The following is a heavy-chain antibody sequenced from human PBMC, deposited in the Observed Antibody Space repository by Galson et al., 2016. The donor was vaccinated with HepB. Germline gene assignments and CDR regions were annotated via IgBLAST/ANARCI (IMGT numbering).Heavy chain of an antibody. Sequence: SETLSLTCTVSSGSISSIGYYWGCIRQPPGKGLEWIGSIFYSGSTYYNPSLKSRVTISVDTSKNQFSLRLSSVTAADTAMYYCATFSGSYNFDAFDIWGQGTLVTVSS. CDR1: SGSISSIGYY. D-gene: IGHD1-26*01. J-gene: IGHJ3*02. CDR2: IFYSGST. CDR3: ATFSGSYNFDAFDI. V-gene: IGHV4-39*01.